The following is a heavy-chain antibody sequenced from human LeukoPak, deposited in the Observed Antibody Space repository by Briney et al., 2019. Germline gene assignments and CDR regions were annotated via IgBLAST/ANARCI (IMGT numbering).Heavy chain of an antibody. D-gene: IGHD6-13*01. Sequence: GGSLRLSCAASGFTFSSYAMSWVRQAPGKGLEWVSAISGSGGSTYYAGSVKGRFTISRDNSKNTLYLQMNSLRAEDTAVYYCAKGRSSWYTLNWFDPWGQGTLVTVSS. CDR3: AKGRSSWYTLNWFDP. CDR1: GFTFSSYA. V-gene: IGHV3-23*01. CDR2: ISGSGGST. J-gene: IGHJ5*02.